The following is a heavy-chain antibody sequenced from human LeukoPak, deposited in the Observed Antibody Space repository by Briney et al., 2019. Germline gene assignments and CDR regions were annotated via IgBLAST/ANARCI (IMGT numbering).Heavy chain of an antibody. CDR3: ARDEHGYSGYAFFDY. D-gene: IGHD5-12*01. CDR2: ISHSNSST. V-gene: IGHV3-48*01. J-gene: IGHJ4*02. CDR1: GFTFSTYS. Sequence: GGSLRLSCAASGFTFSTYSMHWVRQAPGKGLEWVSCISHSNSSTYYADPVKGRFTISRDNAKSSLYLQMNSLRAEDTAVYYCARDEHGYSGYAFFDYWGQGTLVTVSS.